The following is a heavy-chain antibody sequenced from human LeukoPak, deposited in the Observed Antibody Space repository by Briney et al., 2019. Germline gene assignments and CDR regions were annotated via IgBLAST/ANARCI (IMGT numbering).Heavy chain of an antibody. D-gene: IGHD3-10*01. J-gene: IGHJ4*02. CDR1: GGTFSSYA. Sequence: GASVKVSCKASGGTFSSYAISWVRQAPGQGLEWMGRIIPIFGTAHYAQKFQGRVTITPDESTSTPYMELSSLRSEDTAVYYCAREPYGSGSQPVDYWGQGTLVTVSS. CDR3: AREPYGSGSQPVDY. V-gene: IGHV1-69*13. CDR2: IIPIFGTA.